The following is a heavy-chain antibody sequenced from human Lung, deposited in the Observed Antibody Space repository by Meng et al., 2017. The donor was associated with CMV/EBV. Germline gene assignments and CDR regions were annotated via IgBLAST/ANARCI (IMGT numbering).Heavy chain of an antibody. CDR3: AKDRVVVVPAVDACDI. J-gene: IGHJ3*02. CDR2: IRYDGSNK. V-gene: IGHV3-30*02. CDR1: GFTFSSYG. D-gene: IGHD2-2*01. Sequence: GGSLRLSCAASGFTFSSYGMHWVRQAPGKGLEWVAFIRYDGSNKYYADSVKGRFTISRDNSKNTLYLQMNSLRAEDTAVYYCAKDRVVVVPAVDACDIWGQGTMVTVSS.